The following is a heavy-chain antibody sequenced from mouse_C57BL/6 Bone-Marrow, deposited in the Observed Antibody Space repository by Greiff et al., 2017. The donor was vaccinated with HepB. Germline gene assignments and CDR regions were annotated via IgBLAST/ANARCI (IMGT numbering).Heavy chain of an antibody. D-gene: IGHD6-2*01. CDR2: ISNGGGST. CDR3: ARHRLSVENDYFDY. Sequence: EVKLQESGGGLVQPGGSLKLSCAASGFTFSDYYMYWVRQTPEKRLEWVAYISNGGGSTYYPDTVKGRFTISRDNAKNTLYLQMSRLKSEDTAMYYCARHRLSVENDYFDYWGQGTTLTVSS. V-gene: IGHV5-12*01. J-gene: IGHJ2*01. CDR1: GFTFSDYY.